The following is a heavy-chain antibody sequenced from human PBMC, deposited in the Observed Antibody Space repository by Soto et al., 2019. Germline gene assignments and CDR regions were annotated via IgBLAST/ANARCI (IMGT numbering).Heavy chain of an antibody. CDR2: ISSSSSTI. D-gene: IGHD6-13*01. CDR1: GFTFSSYS. V-gene: IGHV3-48*01. Sequence: HPGGSLRLSCAASGFTFSSYSMNWVRQAPGKGLEWVSYISSSSSTIYYADSVKGRFTISRDNAKNSLYLQMNSLRAEDTAVYYCARVGYSSSWYSSAFEILGQGTMVTVSS. CDR3: ARVGYSSSWYSSAFEI. J-gene: IGHJ3*02.